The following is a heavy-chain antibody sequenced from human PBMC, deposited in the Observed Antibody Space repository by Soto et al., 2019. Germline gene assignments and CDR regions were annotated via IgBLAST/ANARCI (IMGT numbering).Heavy chain of an antibody. CDR2: ISGSGGST. V-gene: IGHV3-23*01. CDR1: GFTFSSYA. D-gene: IGHD3-9*01. CDR3: AKRVDYDILTGYYKYYGMDV. Sequence: PGGSLRLSCAASGFTFSSYAMSWVRQAPGKGLEWVSAISGSGGSTYYADSVKGRFTISRDNSKNTLYLQMNSLRAEDTAVYYCAKRVDYDILTGYYKYYGMDVWGQGTTVTVSS. J-gene: IGHJ6*02.